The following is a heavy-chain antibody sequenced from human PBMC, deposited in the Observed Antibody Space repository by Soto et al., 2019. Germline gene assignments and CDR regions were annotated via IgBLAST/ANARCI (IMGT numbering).Heavy chain of an antibody. CDR3: ARGTVADSGVAAC. CDR2: ISSMSSTI. D-gene: IGHD6-19*01. CDR1: GFIFNDYS. V-gene: IGHV3-48*02. Sequence: EVQLVESGGALVQPGGSLRLSCEASGFIFNDYSMNWVRQAPGKGLEWISYISSMSSTIFHAESVKGRFTTSRDNSKNSLYLQMNNRRDEDTGVYYCARGTVADSGVAACWCQGMLVGVSS. J-gene: IGHJ4*02.